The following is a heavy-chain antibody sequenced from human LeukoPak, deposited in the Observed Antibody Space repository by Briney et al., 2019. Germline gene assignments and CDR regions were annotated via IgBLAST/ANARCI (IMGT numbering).Heavy chain of an antibody. D-gene: IGHD3-16*01. J-gene: IGHJ1*01. Sequence: PGGSLRLSCEASGFTFINAWMSWVRQAPGKGLEWVGRIKTEIDGGTTDYAAPVKGRFTISRDDSKNTLYLQMNSLKTEDTAVYYCTTYEYGLEYFQHWGQGTLVTVSS. CDR3: TTYEYGLEYFQH. V-gene: IGHV3-15*01. CDR1: GFTFINAW. CDR2: IKTEIDGGTT.